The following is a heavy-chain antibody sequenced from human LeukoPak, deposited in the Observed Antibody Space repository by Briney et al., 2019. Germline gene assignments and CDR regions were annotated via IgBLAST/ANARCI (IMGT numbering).Heavy chain of an antibody. CDR1: GYTFTGYY. CDR2: INPNSGGT. V-gene: IGHV1-2*06. Sequence: ASVKVSCKASGYTFTGYYMHWVRQAPRQGLEWMGRINPNSGGTNYAQKFQGRVTMTRDTSISTAYMELSRLRSDDTAVYYCARDLTVTTRYDYWGQGTLVTVSS. CDR3: ARDLTVTTRYDY. J-gene: IGHJ4*02. D-gene: IGHD4-17*01.